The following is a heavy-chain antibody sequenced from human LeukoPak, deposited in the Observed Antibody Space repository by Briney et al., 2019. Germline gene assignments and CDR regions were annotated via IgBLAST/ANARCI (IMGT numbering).Heavy chain of an antibody. CDR2: IYYSGST. J-gene: IGHJ5*02. Sequence: SETLSLTCTVSGGSISSSSYYWGWIRQPPGKGLEWIGSIYYSGSTYYSPSLKSRVTISVDTSKNQFSLKLSSVTAADTAMYYCARNRYYYGSGNYGVPNWFDPWGQGTLVTVSS. V-gene: IGHV4-39*01. D-gene: IGHD3-10*01. CDR1: GGSISSSSYY. CDR3: ARNRYYYGSGNYGVPNWFDP.